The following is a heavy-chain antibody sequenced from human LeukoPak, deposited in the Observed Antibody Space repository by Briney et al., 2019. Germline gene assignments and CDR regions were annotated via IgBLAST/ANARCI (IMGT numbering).Heavy chain of an antibody. Sequence: KSSETLSLTCAVYGGSFSGYYWSWIRQPPGKGLEWIGEINHSGSTNYNPSLKSRVTISVDTSKNQFSLKLSSVTAADTAVYYCARGARCSGGSRYSSNWFDPWGQGTLVTVSS. V-gene: IGHV4-34*01. J-gene: IGHJ5*02. CDR2: INHSGST. CDR3: ARGARCSGGSRYSSNWFDP. D-gene: IGHD2-15*01. CDR1: GGSFSGYY.